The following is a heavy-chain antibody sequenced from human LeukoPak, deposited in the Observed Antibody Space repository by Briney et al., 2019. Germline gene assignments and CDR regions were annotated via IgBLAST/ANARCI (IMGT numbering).Heavy chain of an antibody. Sequence: GGSLRLSCAASGFTFSSYGMSWVRQAPGKGLEWVSAISGSGGSTYYADSVKGRFTISRDNSKNTLYLQMNSLRAEDTAVYYCAKVAVVTYYYYYYMDVWGKGTTVTISS. CDR1: GFTFSSYG. CDR2: ISGSGGST. J-gene: IGHJ6*03. CDR3: AKVAVVTYYYYYYMDV. D-gene: IGHD2-21*01. V-gene: IGHV3-23*01.